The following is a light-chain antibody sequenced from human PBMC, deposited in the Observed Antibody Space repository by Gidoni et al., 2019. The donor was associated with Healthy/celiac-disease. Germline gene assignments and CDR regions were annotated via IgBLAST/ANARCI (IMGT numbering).Light chain of an antibody. CDR3: QKYNSAPRT. Sequence: DIQMTQSPSSLSASVGYRVTIPCRASQGISNYFAWYQQKPGKVPKLLIYAASTLQSGVPSRFSGSGSGTDFTLTISSLQPEDVATYYCQKYNSAPRTFXGXTKVEIK. CDR1: QGISNY. CDR2: AAS. V-gene: IGKV1-27*01. J-gene: IGKJ4*01.